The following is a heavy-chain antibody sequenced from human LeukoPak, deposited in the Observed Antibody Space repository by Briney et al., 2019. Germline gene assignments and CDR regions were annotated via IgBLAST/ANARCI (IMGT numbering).Heavy chain of an antibody. D-gene: IGHD5-12*01. Sequence: ASVKVSCKVSGYTLTELSMHWVRQAPGKGLEWMGGFDPEDGETIYAQKFQGRVTMTRDTSISTAYMELSRLRSDDTAVYYCARVGGYDDAFDIWDQGTMVTVSS. CDR1: GYTLTELS. CDR3: ARVGGYDDAFDI. V-gene: IGHV1-24*01. CDR2: FDPEDGET. J-gene: IGHJ3*02.